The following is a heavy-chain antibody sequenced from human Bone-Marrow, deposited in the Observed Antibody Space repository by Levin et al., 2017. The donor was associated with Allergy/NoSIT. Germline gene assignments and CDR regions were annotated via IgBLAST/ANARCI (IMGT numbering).Heavy chain of an antibody. CDR2: ISSSSSYI. J-gene: IGHJ5*02. D-gene: IGHD3-10*01. CDR1: GFTFSSYS. CDR3: ARGSSYYGSGSNWFDP. V-gene: IGHV3-21*01. Sequence: LSLTCAASGFTFSSYSMNWVRQAPGKGLEWVSSISSSSSYIYYADSVKGRFTISRDNAKNSLYLQMNSLRAEDTAVYYCARGSSYYGSGSNWFDPWGQGTLVTVSS.